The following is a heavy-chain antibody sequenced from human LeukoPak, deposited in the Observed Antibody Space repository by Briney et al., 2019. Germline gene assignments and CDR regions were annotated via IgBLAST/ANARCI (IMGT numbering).Heavy chain of an antibody. Sequence: SETLSLTCTVSGYSISSGYYWGWIRQPPGKGLEWIGSIYHSGSTYYNPSLKSRDTISVDTSKNQFSLKLSSVTAADTAVYYCARVVIDFWSGRPFDPWGQGTLVTVSS. CDR2: IYHSGST. CDR1: GYSISSGYY. J-gene: IGHJ5*02. CDR3: ARVVIDFWSGRPFDP. V-gene: IGHV4-38-2*02. D-gene: IGHD3-3*01.